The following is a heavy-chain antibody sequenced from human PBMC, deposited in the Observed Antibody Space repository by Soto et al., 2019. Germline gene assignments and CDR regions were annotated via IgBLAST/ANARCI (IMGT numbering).Heavy chain of an antibody. D-gene: IGHD3-10*01. J-gene: IGHJ4*02. Sequence: EVQLVESGGGLVQPGGSLRLSCAASGFTFKNCWMHWVRQVPGKGLVWVSHITNDGRRTNYADSVKGRFTISRDNAKNTLYLQMNSLRAEDTAVYYCVRDWFGEFHWGQGTLVTVSS. CDR1: GFTFKNCW. CDR3: VRDWFGEFH. CDR2: ITNDGRRT. V-gene: IGHV3-74*01.